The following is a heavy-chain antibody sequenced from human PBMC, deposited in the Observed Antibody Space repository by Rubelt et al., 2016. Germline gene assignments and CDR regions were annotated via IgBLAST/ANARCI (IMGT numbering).Heavy chain of an antibody. V-gene: IGHV3-74*02. Sequence: EVQLVESGGGLVQPGGSLRLSCAASGFTFSIYWMHWVRQAPGKGLVWVSRIDSDGGSTTYADSVKGRFTMSRDNAKNTMYLQMSSLRAEDTAVYYCARGARGHGGNGDFDYWGQGTLVTVSS. J-gene: IGHJ4*02. CDR1: GFTFSIYW. CDR3: ARGARGHGGNGDFDY. D-gene: IGHD4-23*01. CDR2: IDSDGGST.